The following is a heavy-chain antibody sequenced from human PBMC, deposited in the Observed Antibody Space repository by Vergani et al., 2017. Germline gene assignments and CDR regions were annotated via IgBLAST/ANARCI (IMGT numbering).Heavy chain of an antibody. J-gene: IGHJ4*02. CDR2: IYHSGST. D-gene: IGHD3-22*01. CDR3: ARLRYDSSGYYYGNYFDY. V-gene: IGHV4-30-2*01. CDR1: GGSICSGGYS. Sequence: QLQLQESGSGLVKPSQTLSLTCAVSGGSICSGGYSWSWIRQPPGKGLEWIGYIYHSGSTYYNPSLKSRVTISVDRSKNQFSLKLSSVTAADTAVYYCARLRYDSSGYYYGNYFDYWGQGTLVTVSS.